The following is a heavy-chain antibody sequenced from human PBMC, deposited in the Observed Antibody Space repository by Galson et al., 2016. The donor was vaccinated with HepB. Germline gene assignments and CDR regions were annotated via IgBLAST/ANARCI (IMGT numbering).Heavy chain of an antibody. CDR1: GYNFTTSG. V-gene: IGHV1-18*04. J-gene: IGHJ4*02. CDR2: ISTPNGKT. CDR3: ARSAPLGAWLAPLFDS. D-gene: IGHD6-19*01. Sequence: SVKVSCKASGYNFTTSGISWVRQAPGQGPEWMGWISTPNGKTFYAPKVQGRVTLTTDTSTTTAYMELRSLRSDDTAVYYCARSAPLGAWLAPLFDSWGQGTLITVSS.